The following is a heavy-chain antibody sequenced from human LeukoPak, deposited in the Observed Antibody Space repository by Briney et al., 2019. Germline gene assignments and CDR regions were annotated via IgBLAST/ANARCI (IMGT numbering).Heavy chain of an antibody. CDR1: GGSISSSSYY. J-gene: IGHJ4*02. Sequence: PSETLSLTCTVSGGSISSSSYYWGWIRQPPGKGLEWIGSIYYSGSTYYNPSLKSRVTISVDTSKNQFSLKLSSVTAADTAVYYCARGAHREAAARPAHSKNAHIFDYWGQGTLVTVSS. CDR2: IYYSGST. D-gene: IGHD6-13*01. CDR3: ARGAHREAAARPAHSKNAHIFDY. V-gene: IGHV4-39*07.